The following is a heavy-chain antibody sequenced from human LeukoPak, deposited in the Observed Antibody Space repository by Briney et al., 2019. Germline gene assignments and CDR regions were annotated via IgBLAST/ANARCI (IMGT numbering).Heavy chain of an antibody. J-gene: IGHJ5*02. D-gene: IGHD3-22*01. CDR1: GFTFSDYY. V-gene: IGHV3-11*04. Sequence: GGSLRLSCAASGFTFSDYYMSWIRQAPGKGLEWVSYISSSGSTIYYADSVKGRFTISRDNAKNSLYLQMNSLRAEDTAVYYCARSMEIDYDFGFDPWGQGTLVTVSS. CDR2: ISSSGSTI. CDR3: ARSMEIDYDFGFDP.